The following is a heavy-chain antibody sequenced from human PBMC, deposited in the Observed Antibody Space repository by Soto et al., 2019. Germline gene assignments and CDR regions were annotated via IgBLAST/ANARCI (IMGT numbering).Heavy chain of an antibody. V-gene: IGHV3-33*01. CDR1: GMIFNGFG. CDR2: IRYEGSNI. Sequence: GGSMRLSCAASGMIFNGFGMQWVRQVPGKGLEWVAVIRYEGSNIYYAASVKGRFTISRDNSKNTLYLQMDSLRAEDTAVYYCARDGVGATLYFGYLDYWGQGA. J-gene: IGHJ4*02. CDR3: ARDGVGATLYFGYLDY. D-gene: IGHD3-3*01.